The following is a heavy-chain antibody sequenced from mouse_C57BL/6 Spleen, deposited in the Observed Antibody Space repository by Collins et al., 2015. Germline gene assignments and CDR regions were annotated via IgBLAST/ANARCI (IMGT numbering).Heavy chain of an antibody. V-gene: IGHV10-1*01. J-gene: IGHJ4*01. CDR3: ARQYGSIPMDY. CDR1: GFSFNTYA. Sequence: EVQLVESGGGLVQPKGSLKLSCAASGFSFNTYAMNWVRQAPGKGLEWVARIRSKSNNYATYYADSVKDRFTISRDDSESMLYLQMNNLKAEDTAMYYCARQYGSIPMDYWGQGTSVTVSS. CDR2: IRSKSNNYAT. D-gene: IGHD1-1*01.